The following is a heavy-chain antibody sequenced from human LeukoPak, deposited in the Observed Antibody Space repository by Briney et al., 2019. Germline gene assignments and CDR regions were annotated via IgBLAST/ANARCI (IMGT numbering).Heavy chain of an antibody. V-gene: IGHV4-34*01. CDR1: GGSFSGYY. CDR2: INHSGST. J-gene: IGHJ5*02. Sequence: SETLSLTCAVYGGSFSGYYWSWIRQPPGKGLEWIGEINHSGSTNYNPSLKSRVTISVDTSKNQFSLKLSSVTAADTAVYYCARGRDDFWSGYRVNWFDPWGQGTLVTVS. D-gene: IGHD3-3*01. CDR3: ARGRDDFWSGYRVNWFDP.